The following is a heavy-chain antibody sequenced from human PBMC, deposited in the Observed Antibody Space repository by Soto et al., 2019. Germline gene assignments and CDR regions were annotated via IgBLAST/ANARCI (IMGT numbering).Heavy chain of an antibody. CDR3: ARFKDGMDV. Sequence: QVQLVQSGAEVKKPGASVKVSCKASGYTFTGYYMHWVRQAPGQGLEWMGWINPNSGGTNYAQKFQGWVTMTRDTSISTGHRELSRVRSGDTAVYCCARFKDGMDVWGQGTTVTVSS. CDR1: GYTFTGYY. J-gene: IGHJ6*02. V-gene: IGHV1-2*04. CDR2: INPNSGGT.